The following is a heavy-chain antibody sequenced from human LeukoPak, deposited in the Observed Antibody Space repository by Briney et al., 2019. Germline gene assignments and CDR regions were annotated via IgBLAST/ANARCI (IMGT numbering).Heavy chain of an antibody. CDR2: IYPGDSDT. J-gene: IGHJ5*02. D-gene: IGHD3-3*02. V-gene: IGHV5-51*01. Sequence: GESLKISCKGSGYSFTSYWIGWVRQMPGKGLEWMGIIYPGDSDTRYSPSFQGQVTISADKSISTAYLQWSSLKASDTAMYYCARHPTGHFWSGYYIRISGWFDPWGQGTLVTVSS. CDR1: GYSFTSYW. CDR3: ARHPTGHFWSGYYIRISGWFDP.